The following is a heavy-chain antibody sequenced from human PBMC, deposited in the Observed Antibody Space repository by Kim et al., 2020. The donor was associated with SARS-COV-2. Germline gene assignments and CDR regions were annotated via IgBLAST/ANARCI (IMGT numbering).Heavy chain of an antibody. CDR2: ITKYDGRT. CDR1: GFNSNNYA. V-gene: IGHV3-23*01. Sequence: GGSLRLSCVVSGFNSNNYAMSWVRQAPGKGLEWVSAITKYDGRTYYADSVKGRFTISRDISKNTVFLQMTSLRADDTALYYCAKDHPASGWPTFEYWGQGTLVTVSS. CDR3: AKDHPASGWPTFEY. D-gene: IGHD6-19*01. J-gene: IGHJ4*02.